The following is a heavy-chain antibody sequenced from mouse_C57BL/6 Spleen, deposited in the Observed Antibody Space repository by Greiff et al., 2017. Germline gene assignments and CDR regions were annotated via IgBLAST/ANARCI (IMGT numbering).Heavy chain of an antibody. Sequence: VQLQQSGAELMKPGASVKLSCKATGYTFTGYWIEWVKQRPGHGLEWIGEILPGSGSTNYNEKFKGKATFTADTSSNTAYMQLSSLTTEDSAIYYCARREWRGYDYDGYYYAMDYWGQGTSVTVSS. D-gene: IGHD2-4*01. CDR3: ARREWRGYDYDGYYYAMDY. J-gene: IGHJ4*01. CDR1: GYTFTGYW. CDR2: ILPGSGST. V-gene: IGHV1-9*01.